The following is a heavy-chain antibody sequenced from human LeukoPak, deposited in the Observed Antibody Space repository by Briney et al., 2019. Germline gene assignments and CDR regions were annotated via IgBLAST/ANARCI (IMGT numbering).Heavy chain of an antibody. Sequence: SETLSLTCTVSGGSISSYYWSWIRQPPGKGLGWIGYIYYSGSTNYNPSLKSRVTISVDTSKNQFSLKLSSVTAADTAVYYCARGNVQLWTTSFDYWGQGTLVTVSS. V-gene: IGHV4-59*01. CDR3: ARGNVQLWTTSFDY. J-gene: IGHJ4*02. CDR1: GGSISSYY. CDR2: IYYSGST. D-gene: IGHD5-18*01.